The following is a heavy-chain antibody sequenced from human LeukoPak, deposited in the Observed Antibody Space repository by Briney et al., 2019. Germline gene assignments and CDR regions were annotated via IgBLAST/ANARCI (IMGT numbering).Heavy chain of an antibody. CDR2: ISESGGAT. J-gene: IGHJ4*02. CDR3: AKGSYSGYELDY. CDR1: GFTFTT. V-gene: IGHV3-23*01. Sequence: GGSLRLSCAASGFTFTTMSWVRQAPGKGLEWVSGISESGGATYYADSVKGRFTISRDNSKNTLYLQMNSLRVEDTAVYYCAKGSYSGYELDYWGQGTLVTVSS. D-gene: IGHD5-12*01.